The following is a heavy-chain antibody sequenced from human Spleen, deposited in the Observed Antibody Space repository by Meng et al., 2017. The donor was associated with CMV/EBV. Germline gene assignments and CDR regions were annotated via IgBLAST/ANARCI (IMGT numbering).Heavy chain of an antibody. CDR1: GYTFSSYG. V-gene: IGHV1-18*01. CDR2: ISPYNGNI. J-gene: IGHJ5*02. D-gene: IGHD4-17*01. CDR3: ARDRSATVTTDFDP. Sequence: GESLKISCKASGYTFSSYGINWVRQAPGQGLEWMGWISPYNGNIHYAQKLQGRVIMTTDASTSTAYMNLRSLRSDDTAVYYCARDRSATVTTDFDPWGQGTLVTVSS.